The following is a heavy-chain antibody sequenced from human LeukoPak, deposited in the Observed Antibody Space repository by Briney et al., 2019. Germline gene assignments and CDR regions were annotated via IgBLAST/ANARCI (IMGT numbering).Heavy chain of an antibody. D-gene: IGHD3-10*01. Sequence: WASVKVSCKASGYTFTGYYMHWVRQAPGQGLEWMGWINPNSGGTNYAQKFQGRVTTTRDTSISTAYMELSRLRSDDTAVYYCASSPTVAAILWFGELSDWGQGTLVTVSS. CDR1: GYTFTGYY. V-gene: IGHV1-2*02. CDR2: INPNSGGT. CDR3: ASSPTVAAILWFGELSD. J-gene: IGHJ4*02.